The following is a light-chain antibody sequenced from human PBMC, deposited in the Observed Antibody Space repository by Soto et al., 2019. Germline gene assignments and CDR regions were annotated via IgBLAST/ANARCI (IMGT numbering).Light chain of an antibody. CDR3: QQSYSTPRT. Sequence: DIQMTQSPSSLSASVGDRVTITCRASQSISSYLNWYQQKPGKAPKLLIYAASSLQSGVPSRFSGSGSGTDFTLTISSLQPEDFATDYCQQSYSTPRTFGQVTKVDSK. V-gene: IGKV1-39*01. J-gene: IGKJ1*01. CDR2: AAS. CDR1: QSISSY.